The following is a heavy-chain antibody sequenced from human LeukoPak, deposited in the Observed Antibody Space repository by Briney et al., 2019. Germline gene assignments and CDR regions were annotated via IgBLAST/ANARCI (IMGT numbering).Heavy chain of an antibody. CDR2: INPNSGGT. CDR3: AREIEWELPSSFDY. Sequence: ASVKVSCKASGYTFTGYYMHWVRQAPGQGLEWMGWINPNSGGTNYAQKFQDRVTMTRDTSISTAYMELSRLRSDDTAVYYCAREIEWELPSSFDYWGQGTLVAVSS. D-gene: IGHD1-26*01. V-gene: IGHV1-2*02. J-gene: IGHJ4*02. CDR1: GYTFTGYY.